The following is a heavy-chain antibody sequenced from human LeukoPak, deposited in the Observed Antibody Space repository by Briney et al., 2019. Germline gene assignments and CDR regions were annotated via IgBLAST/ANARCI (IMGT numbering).Heavy chain of an antibody. J-gene: IGHJ4*02. CDR3: ARHGCSSTSCPLDY. Sequence: PSETLSLTCTVSGGSISSSSYYWGWIRQPPGKGLEWFGSIYYSGSAYYNPSLKTRVTISVDTSKNQFSLKLSSVTAADTAVYYCARHGCSSTSCPLDYWGQGTLVTVSS. CDR2: IYYSGSA. CDR1: GGSISSSSYY. D-gene: IGHD2-2*01. V-gene: IGHV4-39*01.